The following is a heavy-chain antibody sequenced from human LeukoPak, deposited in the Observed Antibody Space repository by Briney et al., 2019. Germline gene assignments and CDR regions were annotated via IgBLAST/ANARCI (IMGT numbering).Heavy chain of an antibody. J-gene: IGHJ6*02. Sequence: GESLKISCKGSGCSFTSYWISWVRQMPGTGLEWMGIIYPGDSDTRYSPSFQGQVTISADKSISTAYLQWSSLKASDTAMYYCARRCSGGSCYYGMDVWGQGTTVTVSS. CDR3: ARRCSGGSCYYGMDV. D-gene: IGHD6-6*01. CDR2: IYPGDSDT. CDR1: GCSFTSYW. V-gene: IGHV5-51*01.